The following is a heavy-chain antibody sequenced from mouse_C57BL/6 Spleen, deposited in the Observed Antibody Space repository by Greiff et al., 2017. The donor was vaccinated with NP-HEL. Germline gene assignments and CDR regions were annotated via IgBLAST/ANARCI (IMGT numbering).Heavy chain of an antibody. J-gene: IGHJ4*01. CDR1: GYTFTSYW. D-gene: IGHD1-1*01. Sequence: VQLQQPGAELVKPGASVKMSCKASGYTFTSYWITWVKQRPGQGLEWIGDIYPGSGSTNYNEKFKSKATLTVDTSSSTAYMQLSSLTSEDSAVYYCARWGYYGSSSYAMDYWGQGTSVTVSS. V-gene: IGHV1-55*01. CDR2: IYPGSGST. CDR3: ARWGYYGSSSYAMDY.